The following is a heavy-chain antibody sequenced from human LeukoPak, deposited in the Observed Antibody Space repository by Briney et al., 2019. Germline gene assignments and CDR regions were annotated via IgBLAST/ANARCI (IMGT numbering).Heavy chain of an antibody. CDR1: GYTFTGYY. CDR3: ARPGYCSGGSCYVSAFDI. D-gene: IGHD2-15*01. CDR2: INPNSGGT. V-gene: IGHV1-2*02. J-gene: IGHJ3*02. Sequence: ASVKVSCKASGYTFTGYYMHWVRQAPGQGREWMGWINPNSGGTNYAQKFQGRVTMTRDTSISTAYMELSRLRSDDTAVYYCARPGYCSGGSCYVSAFDIWGQGTMVTVSS.